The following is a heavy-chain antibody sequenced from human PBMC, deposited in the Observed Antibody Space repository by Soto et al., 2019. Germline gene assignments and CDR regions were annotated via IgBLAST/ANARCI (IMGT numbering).Heavy chain of an antibody. CDR2: IYATGTT. Sequence: SETLSLTCTVSGASISGFYWSWIRKSAGKGLEWIGRIYATGTTDYNPSPKSRVMMSVDTSKKQFSLKLRSVTAADTAVYYCVRDGTKTLRDWFDPWGQGISVTVS. CDR1: GASISGFY. CDR3: VRDGTKTLRDWFDP. D-gene: IGHD1-1*01. J-gene: IGHJ5*02. V-gene: IGHV4-4*07.